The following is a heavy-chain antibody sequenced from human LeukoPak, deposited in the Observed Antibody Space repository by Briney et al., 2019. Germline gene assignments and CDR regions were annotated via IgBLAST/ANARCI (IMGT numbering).Heavy chain of an antibody. V-gene: IGHV1-46*01. J-gene: IGHJ4*02. CDR3: ATDKEVVPSATYFDY. Sequence: GASVKVSCKASGYTFTSYYIHWVRQAPGQGLEWMGIINPSGGSARYPQKFQGRVTMTRDTSTSTVYMEVSSLRSEDTAVYYCATDKEVVPSATYFDYWGQGTLVTVSS. D-gene: IGHD2-2*01. CDR1: GYTFTSYY. CDR2: INPSGGSA.